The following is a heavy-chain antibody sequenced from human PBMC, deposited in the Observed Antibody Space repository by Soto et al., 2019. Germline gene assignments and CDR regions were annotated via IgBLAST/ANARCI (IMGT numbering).Heavy chain of an antibody. CDR3: ARDNAAAGYIGVYY. V-gene: IGHV1-69*13. CDR2: IIPIFGTA. D-gene: IGHD6-13*01. J-gene: IGHJ4*02. CDR1: GGTFSSYA. Sequence: ASLKVSCKASGGTFSSYAISWVRQAPGQGLEWMGGIIPIFGTANYAQKYQGRVTITADESTSTAYMELSSLRSEDTAVYYCARDNAAAGYIGVYYWGQGTLVTVSS.